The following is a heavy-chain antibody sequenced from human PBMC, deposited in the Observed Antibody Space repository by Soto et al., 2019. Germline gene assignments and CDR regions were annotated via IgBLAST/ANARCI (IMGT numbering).Heavy chain of an antibody. D-gene: IGHD3-22*01. CDR1: GGSVSSGSYY. CDR3: ARVLYDSSGYLHFDY. V-gene: IGHV4-61*01. CDR2: IYYSGST. Sequence: SETLSLTCTVSGGSVSSGSYYWSWIRQPPGKGLEWIGYIYYSGSTNYNPSLKSRVTISVDTSKNQFSLKLSSVTAADTAVYYCARVLYDSSGYLHFDYWGQGTLVTVSS. J-gene: IGHJ4*02.